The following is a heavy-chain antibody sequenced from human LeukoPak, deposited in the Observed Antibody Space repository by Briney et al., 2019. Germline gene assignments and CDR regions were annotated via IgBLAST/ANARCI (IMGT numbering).Heavy chain of an antibody. CDR2: IKQDGSEK. V-gene: IGHV3-7*01. J-gene: IGHJ6*03. D-gene: IGHD2-2*01. Sequence: GGSLRLSCAASGFTFSSYWMSWVRQAPGKGLEWVANIKQDGSEKYYVDSVKGRFTISRDNAKNSLYLQMNSLRAEETAVYYCARDAVVVIYYYYYYMDVWGKGTTVTVSS. CDR3: ARDAVVVIYYYYYYMDV. CDR1: GFTFSSYW.